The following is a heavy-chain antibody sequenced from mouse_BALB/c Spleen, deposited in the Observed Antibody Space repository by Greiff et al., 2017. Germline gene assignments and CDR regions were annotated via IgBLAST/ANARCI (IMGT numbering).Heavy chain of an antibody. V-gene: IGHV5-12-2*01. CDR2: ISNGGGST. D-gene: IGHD1-1*01. CDR1: GFTFSSYT. J-gene: IGHJ1*01. Sequence: EVKLMESGGGLVQPGGSLKLSCAASGFTFSSYTMSWVRQTPEKRLEWVAYISNGGGSTYYPDTVKGRFTISRDNAKNTLYLQMSSLKSEDTAMYYCARHGGGYGSSSAFDVWGAGTTVTVSS. CDR3: ARHGGGYGSSSAFDV.